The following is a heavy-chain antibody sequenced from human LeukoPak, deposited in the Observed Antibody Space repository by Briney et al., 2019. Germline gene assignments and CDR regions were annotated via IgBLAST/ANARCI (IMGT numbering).Heavy chain of an antibody. V-gene: IGHV3-21*04. D-gene: IGHD3-10*01. Sequence: GGSLRLSCAASGFTFSSYSMNWVRQAPGKGLEWVSSISSGGSHMYYADSVRGRFTISRDNARNSVSLQMHRLRAEDTAVYYCAKHGFGVPEGYWGQGTLVTVSS. J-gene: IGHJ4*02. CDR2: ISSGGSHM. CDR3: AKHGFGVPEGY. CDR1: GFTFSSYS.